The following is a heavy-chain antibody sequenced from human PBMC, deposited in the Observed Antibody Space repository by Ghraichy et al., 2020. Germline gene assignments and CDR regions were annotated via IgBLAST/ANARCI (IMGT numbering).Heavy chain of an antibody. Sequence: SETLSLTCTVSGGSISPYYWSWIRQPPGKGLEWIGYIYYSGITNHNPSLKSRVTISVDTSKSRFSLKLSSVTAADTAVYYCATNTVTTTSEFDYWGQGTLVTVSS. V-gene: IGHV4-59*08. D-gene: IGHD4-17*01. J-gene: IGHJ4*02. CDR2: IYYSGIT. CDR3: ATNTVTTTSEFDY. CDR1: GGSISPYY.